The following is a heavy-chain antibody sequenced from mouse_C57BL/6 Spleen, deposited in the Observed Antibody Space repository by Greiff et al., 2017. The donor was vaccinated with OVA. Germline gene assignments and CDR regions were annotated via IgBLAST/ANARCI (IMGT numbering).Heavy chain of an antibody. V-gene: IGHV5-16*01. CDR2: INYDGSST. CDR3: ARDLGSYGYFDV. Sequence: EVHLVESEGGLVQPGSSMKLSCTASGFTFSDYYMAWVRQVPEKGLEWVANINYDGSSTYYLDSLKSRFIISRDNAKNILYLQMSSLKSEDTATYYCARDLGSYGYFDVWGTGTTVTVSS. CDR1: GFTFSDYY. D-gene: IGHD3-1*01. J-gene: IGHJ1*03.